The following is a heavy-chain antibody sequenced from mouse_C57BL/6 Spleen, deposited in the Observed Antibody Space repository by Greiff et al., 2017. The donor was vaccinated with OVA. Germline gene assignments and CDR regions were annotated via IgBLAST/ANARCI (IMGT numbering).Heavy chain of an antibody. CDR2: ISDGGSYT. J-gene: IGHJ1*03. V-gene: IGHV5-4*03. Sequence: EVKLLESGGGLLKPGGSLKLSCAASGFTFSTYARSWVRRTPEKRLEWVATISDGGSYTYYPDNVKGRFTISRDNAKNNLYLQMSHLKSEDTAMYYGARADYGSSHGYFDVWGTGTTVTVSS. CDR3: ARADYGSSHGYFDV. D-gene: IGHD1-1*01. CDR1: GFTFSTYA.